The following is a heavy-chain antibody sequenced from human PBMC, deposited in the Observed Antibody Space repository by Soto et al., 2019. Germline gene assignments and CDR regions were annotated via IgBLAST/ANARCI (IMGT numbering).Heavy chain of an antibody. Sequence: QVQLLQSGAEVKKPGSSVKVSCKASGGTFSSYSINWVRQAPGQGLEWMGEIIPIFGTANYAQKFQGRVTITADESTSTAYRELSSLRSEDTAVYYCARDGGRHSGGIDYWGQGTLVTGSS. D-gene: IGHD1-26*01. V-gene: IGHV1-69*01. J-gene: IGHJ4*02. CDR1: GGTFSSYS. CDR2: IIPIFGTA. CDR3: ARDGGRHSGGIDY.